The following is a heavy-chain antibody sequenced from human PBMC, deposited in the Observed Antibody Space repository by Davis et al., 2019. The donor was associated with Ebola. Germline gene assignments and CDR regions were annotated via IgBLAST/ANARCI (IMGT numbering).Heavy chain of an antibody. CDR2: INPSGGST. J-gene: IGHJ6*02. V-gene: IGHV1-46*01. CDR1: GYTFTSYG. D-gene: IGHD3-22*01. CDR3: ARGSRRDLTMIVVNYYYGMDV. Sequence: ASVKVSCKASGYTFTSYGISWVRQAPGQGLEWMGIINPSGGSTSYAQKFQGRVTMTRDTSTSTVYMELSSLRSEDTAVYYCARGSRRDLTMIVVNYYYGMDVWGQGTTVTVSS.